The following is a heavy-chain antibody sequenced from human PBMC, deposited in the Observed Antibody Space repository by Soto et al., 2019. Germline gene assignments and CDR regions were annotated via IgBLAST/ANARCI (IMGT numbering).Heavy chain of an antibody. J-gene: IGHJ6*02. CDR1: GGTFSSYA. CDR2: IIPIFGTA. D-gene: IGHD3-3*01. V-gene: IGHV1-69*13. Sequence: GASVKVSCKASGGTFSSYAISWVRQAPGQGLEWMGGIIPIFGTANYAQKFQGRVTITADESTSTAYMGLSSLRSEDTAVYYCARDREYDFWSGYQSRTRGYGMDVWGQGTTVTVSS. CDR3: ARDREYDFWSGYQSRTRGYGMDV.